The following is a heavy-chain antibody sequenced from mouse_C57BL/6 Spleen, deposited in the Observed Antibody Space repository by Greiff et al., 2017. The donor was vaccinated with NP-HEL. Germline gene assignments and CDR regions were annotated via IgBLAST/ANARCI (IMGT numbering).Heavy chain of an antibody. CDR2: INYDGSST. D-gene: IGHD4-1*01. Sequence: EVQLVESEGGLVQPGSSMKLSCTASGFTFSDYYMAWVRQVPEKGLEWVANINYDGSSTYYLDSLKSRFIISRDNAKNILYLQMSSLKSEDTATYYCARDTLGYAMDYWGQGTSVTVSS. CDR3: ARDTLGYAMDY. J-gene: IGHJ4*01. V-gene: IGHV5-16*01. CDR1: GFTFSDYY.